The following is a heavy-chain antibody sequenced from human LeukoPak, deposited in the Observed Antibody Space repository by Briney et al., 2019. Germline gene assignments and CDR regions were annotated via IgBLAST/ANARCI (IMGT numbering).Heavy chain of an antibody. Sequence: PGGSLRLSCAASGFTFDDYGMSWVRQAPGKGLEWVSGINWNGDSTGYADSVKGRFTISRDNAKSSLYLQMNSLRAEDTALYHCARHSGSYYGDYYYYGMDVWGQGTTVTVSS. CDR3: ARHSGSYYGDYYYYGMDV. J-gene: IGHJ6*02. D-gene: IGHD1-26*01. CDR2: INWNGDST. V-gene: IGHV3-20*01. CDR1: GFTFDDYG.